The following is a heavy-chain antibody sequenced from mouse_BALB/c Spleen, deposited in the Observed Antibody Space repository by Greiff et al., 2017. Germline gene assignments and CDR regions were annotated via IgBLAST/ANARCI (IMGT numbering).Heavy chain of an antibody. D-gene: IGHD2-1*01. CDR3: AREGVYGNYVVRYFDV. J-gene: IGHJ1*01. CDR1: GFTFSSYA. CDR2: ISSGGST. Sequence: DVKLVESGGGLVKPGGSLKLSCAASGFTFSSYAMSWVRQTPEKRLEWVASISSGGSTYYPDSVKGRFTISRDNARNILYLQMSSLRSEDTAMYYCAREGVYGNYVVRYFDVWGAGTTVTVSS. V-gene: IGHV5-6-5*01.